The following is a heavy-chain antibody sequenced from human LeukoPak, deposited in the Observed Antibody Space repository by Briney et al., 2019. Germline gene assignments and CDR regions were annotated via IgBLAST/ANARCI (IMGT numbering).Heavy chain of an antibody. V-gene: IGHV4-4*07. CDR3: ARDRSGSSGYYSAVDI. CDR2: LPTSGST. J-gene: IGHJ3*02. Sequence: SETLSLTCTVSGGSISNYYWSWIRQPAGKGLEWIGRLPTSGSTNYNPSLQSRVNMSVDTSKNQFSLKLSSLTAADTAVYYCARDRSGSSGYYSAVDIWGRGTMVTVSS. D-gene: IGHD3-22*01. CDR1: GGSISNYY.